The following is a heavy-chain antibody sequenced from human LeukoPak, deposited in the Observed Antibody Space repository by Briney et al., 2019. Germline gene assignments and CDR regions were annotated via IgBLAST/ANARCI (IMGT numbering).Heavy chain of an antibody. V-gene: IGHV1-69*13. CDR1: GGTFSSYA. CDR3: ARDGGGGWYTDDY. J-gene: IGHJ4*02. D-gene: IGHD6-19*01. CDR2: IIPIFGTA. Sequence: ASVKVSCKASGGTFSSYAISWVRQAPGQGLEWMGGIIPIFGTANYAQKFQGRVTITADESTSTAYMELSSLRSEDTAVYYCARDGGGGWYTDDYWGQGTLVTVPS.